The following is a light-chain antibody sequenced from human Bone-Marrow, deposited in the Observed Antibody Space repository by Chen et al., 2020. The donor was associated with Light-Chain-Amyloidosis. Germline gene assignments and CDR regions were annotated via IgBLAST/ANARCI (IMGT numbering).Light chain of an antibody. CDR2: RDT. V-gene: IGLV3-25*03. Sequence: SYELTPPPSVSVSPGQTGRITCSGDDLPTKYAYWYQQKPGQAPVLVIHRDTERPAGISERFSGSSSGKTATLTISGVQAEDEADYHCQSADSSGTYEVIFGGGTKLTVL. J-gene: IGLJ2*01. CDR3: QSADSSGTYEVI. CDR1: DLPTKY.